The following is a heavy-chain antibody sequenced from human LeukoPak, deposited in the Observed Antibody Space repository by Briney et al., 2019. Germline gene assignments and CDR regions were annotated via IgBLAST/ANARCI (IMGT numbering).Heavy chain of an antibody. D-gene: IGHD2-15*01. J-gene: IGHJ3*02. Sequence: ASVKVSCKASGYTFTSYGISWVRQAPGQGLEWMGWISAYNGNTNYAQKLQGRVTMTTDTSTSTAYMELRSLRSDDTAVYYCARGRGVVVVASNDAFDIWGQGTMVTVSS. CDR3: ARGRGVVVVASNDAFDI. V-gene: IGHV1-18*01. CDR1: GYTFTSYG. CDR2: ISAYNGNT.